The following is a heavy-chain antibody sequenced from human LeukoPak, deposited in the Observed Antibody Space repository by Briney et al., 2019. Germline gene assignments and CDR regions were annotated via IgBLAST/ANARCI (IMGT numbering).Heavy chain of an antibody. CDR2: IKQDGSEK. J-gene: IGHJ4*02. V-gene: IGHV3-7*01. CDR3: ARDYCSGATCYLPGY. CDR1: GFSFSTYW. Sequence: GGSLRLSCATSGFSFSTYWMNWVRQAPGKGPEWVASIKQDGSEKYYATSVKGRFTVSRDNAENSLFLQMNSLRAEDTAIYYCARDYCSGATCYLPGYWGQGTLVTVSS. D-gene: IGHD2-15*01.